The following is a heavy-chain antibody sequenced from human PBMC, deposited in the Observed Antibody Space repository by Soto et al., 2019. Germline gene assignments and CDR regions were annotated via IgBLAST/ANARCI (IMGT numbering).Heavy chain of an antibody. CDR2: IWYDGSNK. Sequence: GGSLRLSCAASGFTFSSYGKHWVRQAPGKGLEWVAVIWYDGSNKYYADSVKGRFTISRDNSKNTLYLQMNSPSAEDTAVYCCARASSCGDDCYDAFDIWGQGTMVTVSS. J-gene: IGHJ3*02. V-gene: IGHV3-33*01. CDR1: GFTFSSYG. D-gene: IGHD2-21*02. CDR3: ARASSCGDDCYDAFDI.